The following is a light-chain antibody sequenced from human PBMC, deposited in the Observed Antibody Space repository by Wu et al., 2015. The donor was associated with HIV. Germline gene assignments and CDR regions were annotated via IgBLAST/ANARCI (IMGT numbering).Light chain of an antibody. J-gene: IGKJ5*01. CDR3: QQLRSYPIT. CDR2: SAS. Sequence: DIQLTQSPSFLSASVGDRVTITCRASQGINNYLAWYQHIPGKAPKLLIHSASTLQGGVPSRFSGSGSGTEFTLTISSLQPEDFATYYCQQLRSYPITFGQGTRLEIK. CDR1: QGINNY. V-gene: IGKV1-9*01.